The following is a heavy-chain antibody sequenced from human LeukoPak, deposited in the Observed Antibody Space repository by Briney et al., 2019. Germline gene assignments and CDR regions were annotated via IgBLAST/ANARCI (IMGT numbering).Heavy chain of an antibody. D-gene: IGHD4-11*01. J-gene: IGHJ4*02. Sequence: ASVKVSCKTSGYSFILYGISWVRQAPGQGPEWMGWISTSTGDTKYTQKFQGRVTLTTDTSTSTAYMELSSLRSYDTAVYYCARDDNYGIFVNVDYWGQGTLVTVSS. CDR3: ARDDNYGIFVNVDY. CDR2: ISTSTGDT. V-gene: IGHV1-18*01. CDR1: GYSFILYG.